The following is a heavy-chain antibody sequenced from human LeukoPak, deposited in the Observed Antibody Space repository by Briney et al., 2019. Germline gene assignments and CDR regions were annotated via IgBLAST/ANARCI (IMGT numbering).Heavy chain of an antibody. CDR3: ARRLTQYDCFDP. CDR2: TYYRSTWYS. Sequence: SQTLSLTCAISGDSVSSNSVTWNWIRQSPSRGLEWLGRTYYRSTWYSDYAVSVRGRTTVNPDTSKNQFSLHLNSVTPEDTAVYYCARRLTQYDCFDPWGQGILVTVSS. CDR1: GDSVSSNSVT. V-gene: IGHV6-1*01. J-gene: IGHJ5*02. D-gene: IGHD2-2*01.